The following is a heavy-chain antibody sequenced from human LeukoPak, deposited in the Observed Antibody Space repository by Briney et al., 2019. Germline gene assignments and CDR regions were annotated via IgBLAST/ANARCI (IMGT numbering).Heavy chain of an antibody. V-gene: IGHV4-39*07. CDR1: GGSILTSSYY. D-gene: IGHD3-10*01. J-gene: IGHJ5*02. CDR3: ASAYAFGLSWFDP. CDR2: IYHSGST. Sequence: SETLSLTCTVSGGSILTSSYYWGWIRQPPGKGLEWIGSIYHSGSTYYNPSLNSRVTISVDTSKNQFSLKLSSVTAADTAVYYCASAYAFGLSWFDPWGQGTLVTVSS.